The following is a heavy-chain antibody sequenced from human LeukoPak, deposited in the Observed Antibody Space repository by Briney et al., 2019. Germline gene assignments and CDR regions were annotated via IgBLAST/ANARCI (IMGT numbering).Heavy chain of an antibody. CDR2: ISSSSSYI. Sequence: PGGSLRLSCAASGFTFSSYSMNWVRQAPGKGLEWVSSISSSSSYIYYADSVKGRFTISRDNAKNSLYLQMNSLRAEDTAVYYCARETGVRGVNHYYYMDVWGKGTTVTVSS. J-gene: IGHJ6*03. CDR3: ARETGVRGVNHYYYMDV. V-gene: IGHV3-21*01. D-gene: IGHD3-10*01. CDR1: GFTFSSYS.